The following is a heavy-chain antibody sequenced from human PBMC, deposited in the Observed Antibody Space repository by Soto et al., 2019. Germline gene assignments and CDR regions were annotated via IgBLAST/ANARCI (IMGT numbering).Heavy chain of an antibody. CDR3: ARASLAYGDLKDRFHY. CDR2: ISAYNGNT. CDR1: GDALIPYV. V-gene: IGHV1-18*04. Sequence: DSAKVSCSPSGDALIPYVISWVRQAPGQGLEWMGWISAYNGNTNYAQKLQGRVTMTTDTPTSTAYMELRSLRPDDTAVYSCARASLAYGDLKDRFHYWG. D-gene: IGHD4-17*01. J-gene: IGHJ4*01.